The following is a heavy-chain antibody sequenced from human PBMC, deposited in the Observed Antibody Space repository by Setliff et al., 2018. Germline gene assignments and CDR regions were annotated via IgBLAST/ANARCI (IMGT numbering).Heavy chain of an antibody. J-gene: IGHJ6*03. CDR3: ARGYCSGGSCFSIPPPSSEYHYYMDV. D-gene: IGHD2-15*01. CDR1: GDSISSGRSY. V-gene: IGHV4-61*09. CDR2: IYSSGST. Sequence: SETLSLTCTVSGDSISSGRSYWNWIRQPAGKGLEWIGHIYSSGSTNYNPSLQSRVTISSDTSKNQFSLKMSSVTAADTAVYYCARGYCSGGSCFSIPPPSSEYHYYMDVWGKGTTVTVSS.